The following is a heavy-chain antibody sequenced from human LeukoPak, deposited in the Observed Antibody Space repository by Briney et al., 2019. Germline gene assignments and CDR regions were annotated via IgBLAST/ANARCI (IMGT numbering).Heavy chain of an antibody. CDR2: INPNSGGT. CDR1: GYTFTGYY. D-gene: IGHD3-16*02. CDR3: ARGYMRRGLFDY. J-gene: IGHJ4*02. V-gene: IGHV1-2*02. Sequence: ASVKVSCKASGYTFTGYYMHWVRQAPGQGLEWMGWINPNSGGTNYAQKFQGRVTMTRDTSISTAYMELSRLRSDDTAVYYGARGYMRRGLFDYWGQGTLVTVSS.